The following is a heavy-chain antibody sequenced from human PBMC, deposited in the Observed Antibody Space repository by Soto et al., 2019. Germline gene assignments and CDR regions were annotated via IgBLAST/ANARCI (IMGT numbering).Heavy chain of an antibody. D-gene: IGHD6-19*01. CDR3: ARENAAVVPYYGMDV. V-gene: IGHV3-13*01. CDR2: IGTAGDT. Sequence: GGSLRLSCAASGFTFSSYDMHWVRQATGKGLEWVSAIGTAGDTYYPGSVKGRFTISRENAKNSLYLQMNSLRAEDTAVYYCARENAAVVPYYGMDVWGQGTTVTVSS. J-gene: IGHJ6*02. CDR1: GFTFSSYD.